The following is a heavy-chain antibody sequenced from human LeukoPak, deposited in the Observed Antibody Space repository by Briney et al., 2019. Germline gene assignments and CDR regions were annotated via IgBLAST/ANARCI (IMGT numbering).Heavy chain of an antibody. J-gene: IGHJ6*02. CDR3: ARDQADYYDSSGYYHGMDV. Sequence: GGSLRLSCAVSGFAFNSYAMHWVRQAPGKGLEWVSSISSSSSYIYYADSVKGRFTISRDNAKNSLYLQMNSLRAEDTAVYYCARDQADYYDSSGYYHGMDVRGQGTTVTVSS. V-gene: IGHV3-21*01. CDR2: ISSSSSYI. CDR1: GFAFNSYA. D-gene: IGHD3-22*01.